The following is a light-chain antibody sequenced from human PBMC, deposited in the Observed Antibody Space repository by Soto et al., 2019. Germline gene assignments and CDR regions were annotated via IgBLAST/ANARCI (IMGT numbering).Light chain of an antibody. J-gene: IGKJ1*01. Sequence: ERVMTQSPATLSVCPGERGTLSFRASQSVSSQLAWYQQKRGQAPRLLIYGASTRATGIPARFSGSGSGTEFTLTISRLEPEDFAVYYCQQYGTSRTFGQGTKVDI. CDR3: QQYGTSRT. CDR1: QSVSSQ. CDR2: GAS. V-gene: IGKV3D-15*01.